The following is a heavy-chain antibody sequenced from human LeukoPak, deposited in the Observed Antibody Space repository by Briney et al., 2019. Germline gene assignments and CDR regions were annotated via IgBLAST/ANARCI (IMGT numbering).Heavy chain of an antibody. CDR3: ARVNYYFYMDV. Sequence: SETLSLTCAVYGGSFSGYYWSWIRQPPGKGLEWIGEINHSGSTNYNPSLKSRVTISVDTSKNQFSLNLSSVTAADTAVYYCARVNYYFYMDVWGKGTTVTISS. J-gene: IGHJ6*03. V-gene: IGHV4-34*01. CDR2: INHSGST. CDR1: GGSFSGYY.